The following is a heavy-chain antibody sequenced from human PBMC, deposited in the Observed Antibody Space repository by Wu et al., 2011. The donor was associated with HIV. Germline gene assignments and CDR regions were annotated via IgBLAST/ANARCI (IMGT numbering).Heavy chain of an antibody. D-gene: IGHD2-2*01. CDR1: GSTFSGYA. CDR3: ARSGVSAEYYFYYLNV. CDR2: ILPMFGST. Sequence: QVQLVQSGAEVKKAGSSVKVSCKASGSTFSGYAVSWVRQAPGQGLEWMGGILPMFGSTNYARKFQGRVTIIADKSATTVYMELRSLRSEDTAMYYCARSGVSAEYYFYYLNVWGKGTTVTVSS. J-gene: IGHJ6*03. V-gene: IGHV1-69*14.